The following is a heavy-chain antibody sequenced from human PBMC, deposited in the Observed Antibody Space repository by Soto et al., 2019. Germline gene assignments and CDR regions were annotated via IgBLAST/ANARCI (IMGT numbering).Heavy chain of an antibody. Sequence: SVKVSCKSSGGTLTTSAISWVRQAPGQGLEWMGIIIPIFGTVNYAQKFQGRITMTADESTSTAYMELSSLRSDDTAVYYCARDPRYCSGGSCVFDYWGQGTLVTVSS. CDR2: IIPIFGTV. V-gene: IGHV1-69*13. CDR3: ARDPRYCSGGSCVFDY. D-gene: IGHD2-15*01. J-gene: IGHJ4*02. CDR1: GGTLTTSA.